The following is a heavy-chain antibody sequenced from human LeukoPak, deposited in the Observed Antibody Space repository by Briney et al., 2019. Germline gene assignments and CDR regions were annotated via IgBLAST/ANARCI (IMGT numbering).Heavy chain of an antibody. CDR3: ARDYYDSSGYGGFYYYYYGMDV. CDR1: GYTFTSYD. Sequence: ASVKASCKASGYTFTSYDINWVRQATGQGLEWMGWMNPNSGNTGYAQKFQGRVTMTRNTSISTAYMELSSPRSEDTAVYYCARDYYDSSGYGGFYYYYYGMDVWGQGTTVTVSS. CDR2: MNPNSGNT. D-gene: IGHD3-22*01. J-gene: IGHJ6*02. V-gene: IGHV1-8*01.